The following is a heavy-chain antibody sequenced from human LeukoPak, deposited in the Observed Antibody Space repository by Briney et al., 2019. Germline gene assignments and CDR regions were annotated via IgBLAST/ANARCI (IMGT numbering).Heavy chain of an antibody. CDR3: ARGATVTSYYYYYMDV. CDR1: AFTFSTYW. J-gene: IGHJ6*03. D-gene: IGHD4-11*01. V-gene: IGHV3-74*01. CDR2: INTDGSRT. Sequence: GGSLRLSCAASAFTFSTYWMHRVRQAPGKGLVWVSRINTDGSRTTYADSVRGRFTISRDNAKNTLYLQMNSLRAEDTAVYYCARGATVTSYYYYYMDVWGKGTTVTVSS.